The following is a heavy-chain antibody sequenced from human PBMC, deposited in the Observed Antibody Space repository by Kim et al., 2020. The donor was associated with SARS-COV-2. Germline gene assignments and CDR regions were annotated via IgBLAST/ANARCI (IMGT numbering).Heavy chain of an antibody. CDR1: GFTFSSYG. J-gene: IGHJ6*02. D-gene: IGHD1-26*01. CDR3: ARGRSADRWWELRVGYYGMDV. CDR2: IWYDGSNK. Sequence: GGSLRLSCAASGFTFSSYGMHWVRQAPGKGLEWVAVIWYDGSNKYYADSVKGRFTISRDNSKNTLYLQMNSLRAEDTAVYYCARGRSADRWWELRVGYYGMDVWGQGTTVTVSS. V-gene: IGHV3-33*01.